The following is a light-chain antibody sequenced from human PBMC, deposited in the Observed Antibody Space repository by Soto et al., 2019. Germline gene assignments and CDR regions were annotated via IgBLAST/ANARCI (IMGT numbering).Light chain of an antibody. J-gene: IGKJ1*01. CDR1: ESVSTN. CDR3: QQYDNLPRT. V-gene: IGKV3-15*01. CDR2: GAS. Sequence: EIVMTKYKATLSLSPGERGTRSSRASESVSTNLAWYQQKSGEAPRLLMYGASTRASGIPARFSGSGSGTEFTLTISSLQSEDFAVYYCQQYDNLPRTFGQVSKV.